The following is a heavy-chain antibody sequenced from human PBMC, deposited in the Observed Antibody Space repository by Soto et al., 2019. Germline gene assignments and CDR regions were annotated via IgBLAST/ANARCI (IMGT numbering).Heavy chain of an antibody. J-gene: IGHJ6*02. V-gene: IGHV3-74*01. Sequence: PGGSLRLSCAASGFTFSSYWMHWVRQAPGKGLVWVSRINSDGSSTSYADSVKGRFTISRDNAKNTLYLQMNSLRAEDTAVYYCARAQPRQDNGGLWFGELSGPKERSGYGMDVWGQGTTVTVSS. CDR1: GFTFSSYW. CDR3: ARAQPRQDNGGLWFGELSGPKERSGYGMDV. D-gene: IGHD3-10*01. CDR2: INSDGSST.